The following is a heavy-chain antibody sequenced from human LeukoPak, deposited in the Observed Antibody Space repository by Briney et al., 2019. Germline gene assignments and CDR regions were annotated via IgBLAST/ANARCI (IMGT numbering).Heavy chain of an antibody. CDR2: ISYTGIT. CDR1: GGSIGGYS. D-gene: IGHD6-13*01. J-gene: IGHJ4*02. V-gene: IGHV4-59*01. CDR3: ARGVYIAAAQYGY. Sequence: SETLSLTCSVSGGSIGGYSWTWVRQPPGKRLEYIGYISYTGITYYNPSLMSRVTISVATSKNQFSLKLNSVTAADTAVYYCARGVYIAAAQYGYWGQGTLVTVSS.